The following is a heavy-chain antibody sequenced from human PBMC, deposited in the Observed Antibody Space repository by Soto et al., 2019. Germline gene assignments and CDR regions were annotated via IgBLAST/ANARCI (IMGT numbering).Heavy chain of an antibody. Sequence: SETLSLTCTASGGSISSASYYWSWIRQPPGRGLEWIGYIYYTGDTYYNPSLKGRISISIDKSKNQFSLKLNSVTAADTALYYCGGRSGASWGGWFDHWGPGTLVTVSS. V-gene: IGHV4-30-4*01. CDR2: IYYTGDT. D-gene: IGHD2-15*01. CDR1: GGSISSASYY. CDR3: GGRSGASWGGWFDH. J-gene: IGHJ5*02.